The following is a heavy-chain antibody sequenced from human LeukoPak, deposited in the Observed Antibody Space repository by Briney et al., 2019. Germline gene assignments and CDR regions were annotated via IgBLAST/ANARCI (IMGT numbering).Heavy chain of an antibody. CDR2: ISWNSGSI. D-gene: IGHD6-19*01. CDR1: GFTFDDYA. J-gene: IGHJ4*02. V-gene: IGHV3-9*01. CDR3: AKDSEAVAESPLDY. Sequence: GGSLRLSCAASGFTFDDYAMHWVRQAPGKGLEWVSGISWNSGSIGYADSVKGRFTISRDNAKNSLYLQMNSLRAEDTALYYCAKDSEAVAESPLDYWGQGTLVTVSS.